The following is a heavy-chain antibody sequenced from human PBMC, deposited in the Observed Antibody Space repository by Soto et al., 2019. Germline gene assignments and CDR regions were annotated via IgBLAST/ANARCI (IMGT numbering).Heavy chain of an antibody. CDR2: IVPIVDTS. CDR1: GGTFSSYA. J-gene: IGHJ4*02. D-gene: IGHD5-12*01. CDR3: VRVVAIPGYPDN. Sequence: QVQLVQSGAEGRQPASSVKVSCKTSGGTFSSYAISWVRQAPGQGLEWMGGIVPIVDTSTYAPKFQGRVTITADESTSTVYMELSSLRSDDTAVYYCVRVVAIPGYPDNWGQGTLVTVSS. V-gene: IGHV1-69*12.